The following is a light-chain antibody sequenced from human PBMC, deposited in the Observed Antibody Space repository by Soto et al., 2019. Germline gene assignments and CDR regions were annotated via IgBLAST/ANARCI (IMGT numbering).Light chain of an antibody. J-gene: IGKJ4*01. Sequence: EIVLTQSPGTLSLSPGKRATLSSRASQSVSTSYLAWYQQKPGQAPRLLIYGASSRATGIPDRFSGSGSGTDFTLTISRLEPEDFAVYYCQQYGSSPVTFGGGTKVDIK. V-gene: IGKV3-20*01. CDR3: QQYGSSPVT. CDR1: QSVSTSY. CDR2: GAS.